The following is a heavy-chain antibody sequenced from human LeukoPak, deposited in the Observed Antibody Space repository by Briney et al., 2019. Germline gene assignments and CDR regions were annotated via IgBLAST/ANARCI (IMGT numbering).Heavy chain of an antibody. CDR2: ISSSSSYI. V-gene: IGHV3-21*04. CDR1: GFTFSSYS. J-gene: IGHJ4*02. Sequence: GGSLRLSCAASGFTFSSYSMNWVRQAPGKGLEWVSSISSSSSYIYYADSVKGRFTISRDNAKNTLYLQMNSLRGEDTAVYYCAKGLTVAGTGYYFDYWGQGTLVTVSS. CDR3: AKGLTVAGTGYYFDY. D-gene: IGHD6-19*01.